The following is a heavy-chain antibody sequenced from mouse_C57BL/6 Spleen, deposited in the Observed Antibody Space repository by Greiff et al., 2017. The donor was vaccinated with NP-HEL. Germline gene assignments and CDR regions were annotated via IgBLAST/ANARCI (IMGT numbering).Heavy chain of an antibody. CDR3: AKSITTVPSRGAWFAY. CDR1: GFSLTSYG. CDR2: IWGDGST. J-gene: IGHJ3*01. Sequence: VKVVESGPGLVAPSQSLSITCTVSGFSLTSYGVSWVRQPPGKGLEWLGVIWGDGSTNYHSALISRLSISKDNSKSQVFLKLNSLQTDDTATYYCAKSITTVPSRGAWFAYWGQGTLVTVSA. D-gene: IGHD1-1*01. V-gene: IGHV2-3*01.